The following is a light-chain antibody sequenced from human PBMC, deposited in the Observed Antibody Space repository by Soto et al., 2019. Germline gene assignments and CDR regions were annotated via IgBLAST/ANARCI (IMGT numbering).Light chain of an antibody. J-gene: IGKJ1*01. Sequence: IQLTQSPSSLSASVGDRVTITCRASQSISSYLNWYQQKPGKAPKLLIYAASSLQSGVPSRFSGSGSGTDFTLTISSLQPEDFATYYCQQSYSTPQTIGQGTKVDNK. CDR3: QQSYSTPQT. CDR1: QSISSY. CDR2: AAS. V-gene: IGKV1-39*01.